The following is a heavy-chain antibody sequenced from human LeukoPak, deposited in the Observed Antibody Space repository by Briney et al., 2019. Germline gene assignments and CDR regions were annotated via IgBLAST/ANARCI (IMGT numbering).Heavy chain of an antibody. Sequence: GGSLRLSCAPSGFTFSDYYMSWIRPAPGKGLEWVSYISSSGSTIYYADSVKGRFTISRDNAKNSLYLQMNSLRAEDTAVYYCASSDYYDSSGYAWWGQGTLVTVSS. CDR2: ISSSGSTI. J-gene: IGHJ4*02. CDR3: ASSDYYDSSGYAW. D-gene: IGHD3-22*01. V-gene: IGHV3-11*01. CDR1: GFTFSDYY.